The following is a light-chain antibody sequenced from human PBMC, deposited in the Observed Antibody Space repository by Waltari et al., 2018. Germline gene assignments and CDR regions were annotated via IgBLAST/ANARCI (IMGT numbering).Light chain of an antibody. CDR3: CSYAGSYTHVV. J-gene: IGLJ2*01. Sequence: QSALTQPRSVSGSPGQSVTISCTGTSRDVGGYDYVSWYQHHPGKAPKLMIWDVTKRPSGVPDLFAGSKSGNTASLTISGLQAEDEADYYCCSYAGSYTHVVFGGGTKLTVL. CDR1: SRDVGGYDY. V-gene: IGLV2-11*01. CDR2: DVT.